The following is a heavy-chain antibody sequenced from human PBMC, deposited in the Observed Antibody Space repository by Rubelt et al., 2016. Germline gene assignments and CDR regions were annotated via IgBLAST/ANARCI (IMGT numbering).Heavy chain of an antibody. Sequence: EVQLLESGGGLVQPGGSLRLSCAASGFTFSTYAMSWVRQAPGKGLEWVSSISDTGRNTYVADSVKGRFTLPRDNSKNTLYLLMNSLRAEDTAVYYCAKVVVGLATYDYWGQGTLATVSS. D-gene: IGHD1-26*01. CDR3: AKVVVGLATYDY. CDR2: ISDTGRNT. J-gene: IGHJ4*02. CDR1: GFTFSTYA. V-gene: IGHV3-23*01.